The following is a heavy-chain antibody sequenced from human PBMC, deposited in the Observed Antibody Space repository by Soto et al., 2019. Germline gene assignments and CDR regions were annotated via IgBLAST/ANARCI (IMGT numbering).Heavy chain of an antibody. CDR2: ISSSSSYT. CDR1: GFTVSDYY. V-gene: IGHV3-11*06. J-gene: IGHJ6*02. Sequence: PXGSLRLSCAASGFTVSDYYMSWIGQAPGRGLEWVSYISSSSSYTSYADSVKGRFTISRDNAKNSLYLQMNSLRAEDTAVYYCARDYYDNSGYYTNYYYHYYGMDVWAQGTTVTVSS. CDR3: ARDYYDNSGYYTNYYYHYYGMDV. D-gene: IGHD3-22*01.